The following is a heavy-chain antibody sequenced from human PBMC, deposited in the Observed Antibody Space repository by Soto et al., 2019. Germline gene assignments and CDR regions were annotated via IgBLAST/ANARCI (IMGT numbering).Heavy chain of an antibody. Sequence: GSVNVYFKICGYPITELSMHLVRQAPGKGLEWMGGFDPEDGETIYAQKFQGRVTMTEDTSTDTAYMELSSLRSEDTAVYYCALGYCSSTSCYTGGWFDPWGQGTMVTVSS. J-gene: IGHJ5*02. V-gene: IGHV1-24*01. D-gene: IGHD2-2*02. CDR1: GYPITELS. CDR3: ALGYCSSTSCYTGGWFDP. CDR2: FDPEDGET.